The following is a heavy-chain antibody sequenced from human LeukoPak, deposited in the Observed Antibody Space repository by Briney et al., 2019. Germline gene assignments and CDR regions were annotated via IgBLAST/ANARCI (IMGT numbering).Heavy chain of an antibody. J-gene: IGHJ4*02. CDR2: INHSGST. CDR1: GGSFSGYY. V-gene: IGHV4-34*01. D-gene: IGHD3-22*01. Sequence: SETLSLTCAVYGGSFSGYYWSWIRQPPGKGLEWIGEINHSGSTNYNPSLKSRVTISVDTSKNQFSLKLSSVTAADTAVYYCARAGSYYDSSDYYYRPRKYYFDYWGQGTLVTVSS. CDR3: ARAGSYYDSSDYYYRPRKYYFDY.